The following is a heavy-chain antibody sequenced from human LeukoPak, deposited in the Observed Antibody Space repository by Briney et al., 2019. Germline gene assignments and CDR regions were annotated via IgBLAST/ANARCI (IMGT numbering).Heavy chain of an antibody. V-gene: IGHV4-39*07. CDR2: IYYSGST. Sequence: SETLSLTCTVSGGSISSSSYYWGWIRQPPGKGLEWIGSIYYSGSTYYNPSLKSRVTISVDTSKNQFSLKLSSVTAADTAVYYCARDRYDFWSGYFNDAFDIWGQGTMVTVSS. D-gene: IGHD3-3*01. CDR1: GGSISSSSYY. CDR3: ARDRYDFWSGYFNDAFDI. J-gene: IGHJ3*02.